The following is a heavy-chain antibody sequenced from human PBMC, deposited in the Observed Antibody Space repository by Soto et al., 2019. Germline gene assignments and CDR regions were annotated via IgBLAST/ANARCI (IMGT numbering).Heavy chain of an antibody. D-gene: IGHD3-16*02. CDR3: ARGGRYHDYVWASYRPPPFDY. CDR2: INHSGST. J-gene: IGHJ4*02. V-gene: IGHV4-34*01. Sequence: ETLSLTCAVYGGSFSGYYWSWIRQPPGKGLEWIGEINHSGSTNYNPSLKSRVTISVDTSKNQFSLKLSSVTAADTAVYYCARGGRYHDYVWASYRPPPFDYWGQGTLVTVSS. CDR1: GGSFSGYY.